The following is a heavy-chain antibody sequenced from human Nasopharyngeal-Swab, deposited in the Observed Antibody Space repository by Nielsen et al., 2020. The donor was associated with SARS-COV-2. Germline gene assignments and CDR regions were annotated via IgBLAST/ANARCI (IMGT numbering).Heavy chain of an antibody. J-gene: IGHJ4*02. D-gene: IGHD5-18*01. V-gene: IGHV3-74*01. Sequence: WSRQSPGKGLVWVSRINSDGSTTNYADSVKGRFTISRDNAKNTLYLQMNSLRPEDTAVYYCATTLRGNSDGRYWGQGTLVTVSS. CDR3: ATTLRGNSDGRY. CDR2: INSDGSTT.